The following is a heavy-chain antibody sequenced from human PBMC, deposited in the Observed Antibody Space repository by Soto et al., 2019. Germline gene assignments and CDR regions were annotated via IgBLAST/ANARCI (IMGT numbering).Heavy chain of an antibody. CDR2: INPDTGGT. V-gene: IGHV1-2*04. D-gene: IGHD3-3*01. CDR3: ARDSGNKDFWSGYYVAYFDL. CDR1: GYTFTGYY. Sequence: QVQLVQSGAEVKKPGASVKVSCKASGYTFTGYYIHWVRQAPGQGLEWMGWINPDTGGTNYAQKFQDWVTMTRDTSISTAYMELSRLRYDDTAVYYCARDSGNKDFWSGYYVAYFDLWGRGTLVTVSS. J-gene: IGHJ2*01.